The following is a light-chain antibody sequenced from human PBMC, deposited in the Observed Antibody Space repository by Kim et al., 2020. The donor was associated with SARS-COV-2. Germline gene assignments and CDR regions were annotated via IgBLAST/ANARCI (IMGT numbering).Light chain of an antibody. J-gene: IGLJ3*02. CDR2: RNN. CDR3: SAWDSSLSAWV. Sequence: QPATLTCPGTRNDVGNEGATWLQQHQGPPPKLLSSRNNNRPSGISEIFSASRSGDTASLTITGLQPEDEADYYCSAWDSSLSAWVFGGGTKLTVL. CDR1: RNDVGNEG. V-gene: IGLV10-54*01.